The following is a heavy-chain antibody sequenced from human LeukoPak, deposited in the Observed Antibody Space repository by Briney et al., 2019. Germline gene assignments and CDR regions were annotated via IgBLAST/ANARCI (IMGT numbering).Heavy chain of an antibody. CDR3: TTDCTVYAKKGDY. CDR2: IKSKTDGGTT. Sequence: PGGSLRLSCAASGFTFSNALMSWVRQAPGKGLEWVGRIKSKTDGGTTDYAAPVKGRFTISRDDSKNTLYLQMNSLKTEDTAVYYCTTDCTVYAKKGDYWGQGTLVTVSS. V-gene: IGHV3-15*01. J-gene: IGHJ4*02. CDR1: GFTFSNAL. D-gene: IGHD2-8*01.